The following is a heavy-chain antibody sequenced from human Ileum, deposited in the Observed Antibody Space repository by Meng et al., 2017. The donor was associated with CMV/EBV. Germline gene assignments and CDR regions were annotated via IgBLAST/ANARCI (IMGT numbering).Heavy chain of an antibody. Sequence: VELLDSGGTLIQPGGSLRLSCAASGFTVTNNYMGYVRQAPGKGLEWVSVISLVGTTYDADSVKGRFTLSRDNSKNTLFLQMDSLRVEDTAVYYCARQGQSYISPIDYWGQGTLVTVSS. V-gene: IGHV3-53*01. D-gene: IGHD3-10*01. CDR1: GFTVTNNY. CDR3: ARQGQSYISPIDY. CDR2: ISLVGTT. J-gene: IGHJ4*02.